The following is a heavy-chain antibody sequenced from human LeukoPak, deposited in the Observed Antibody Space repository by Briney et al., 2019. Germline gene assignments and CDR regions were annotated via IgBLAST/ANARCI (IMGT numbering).Heavy chain of an antibody. J-gene: IGHJ5*02. CDR3: ARGGDCSSTSCYYPHGWFDP. CDR2: IYTSGST. D-gene: IGHD2-2*01. V-gene: IGHV4-61*02. Sequence: PSQTLSLTCTVSGGSIGSGSYYWSWIRQPAGKGLEWIGRIYTSGSTNYNPSLKSRVTISVDTSKNQFSLKLSSVTAADTAVYYCARGGDCSSTSCYYPHGWFDPWGQGTLVTVPS. CDR1: GGSIGSGSYY.